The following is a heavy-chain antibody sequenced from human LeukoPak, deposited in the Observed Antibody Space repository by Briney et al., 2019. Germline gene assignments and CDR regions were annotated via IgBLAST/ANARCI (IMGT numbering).Heavy chain of an antibody. Sequence: PSETLPLTCTVSGGSISSYYWSWIRQPPGKGLEWIGYIYYSGSTNYNPSLKSRVTISVDTSKNQFSLKLSSVTAADTAVYYCARDSSSGWDYYYYGMDVWGQGTTVTVSS. CDR1: GGSISSYY. D-gene: IGHD6-19*01. CDR3: ARDSSSGWDYYYYGMDV. CDR2: IYYSGST. V-gene: IGHV4-59*01. J-gene: IGHJ6*02.